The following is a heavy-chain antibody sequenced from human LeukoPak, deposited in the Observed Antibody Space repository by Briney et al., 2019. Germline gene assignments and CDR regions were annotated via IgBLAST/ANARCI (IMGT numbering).Heavy chain of an antibody. J-gene: IGHJ6*02. CDR3: ARGGYSSSWYEHYYYYYGMDV. CDR2: MNPNSGNT. CDR1: GYTFTSYD. Sequence: ASVKVPCTASGYTFTSYDINWVRQATGQGLEWMGWMNPNSGNTGYAQKFQGRVTMTRNTSISTAYMELSSLRSEDTAVYYCARGGYSSSWYEHYYYYYGMDVWGQGTTVTVSS. D-gene: IGHD6-13*01. V-gene: IGHV1-8*01.